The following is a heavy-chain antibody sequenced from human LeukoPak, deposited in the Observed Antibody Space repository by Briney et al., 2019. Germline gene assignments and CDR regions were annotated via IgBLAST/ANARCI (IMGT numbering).Heavy chain of an antibody. V-gene: IGHV3-23*01. CDR3: ARSMRRGSYDS. D-gene: IGHD1-26*01. J-gene: IGHJ4*02. Sequence: GGSLRLSCAASGSTLSNYAISWVRQAPGKGLEWVSAISADGGDTYHTDSVKGRFTISRDNSKNTLFLQMNSLRAEDTAMYYCARSMRRGSYDSWGQGALVTVSS. CDR1: GSTLSNYA. CDR2: ISADGGDT.